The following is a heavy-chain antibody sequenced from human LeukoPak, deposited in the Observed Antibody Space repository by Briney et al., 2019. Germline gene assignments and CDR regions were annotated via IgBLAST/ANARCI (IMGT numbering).Heavy chain of an antibody. Sequence: KPGGSLRLSCAASGFTLSNYDMNWVRQAPGKRLEWVSSISTSSRYIYYKDSVRGRFTISRDDAKNSLYLEMNSLRAEDTAVYYCARADCSSSTCYLRRSWFDPWGQGTLVTVSS. CDR1: GFTLSNYD. CDR3: ARADCSSSTCYLRRSWFDP. J-gene: IGHJ5*02. D-gene: IGHD2-2*01. CDR2: ISTSSRYI. V-gene: IGHV3-21*01.